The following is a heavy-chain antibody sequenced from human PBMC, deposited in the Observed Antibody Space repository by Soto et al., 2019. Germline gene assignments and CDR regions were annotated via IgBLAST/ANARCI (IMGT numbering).Heavy chain of an antibody. D-gene: IGHD6-13*01. CDR3: ARARATIAAAAICDC. V-gene: IGHV4-59*08. CDR1: GGSITGYY. Sequence: SETLSLTCTVSGGSITGYYWSWIRQPPGKGLEWIGNIYYSGSTNYNPSLKSRVSISVDTSKKQFSLKLSSVTAADTAVYYCARARATIAAAAICDCWGQGTLVTGSS. CDR2: IYYSGST. J-gene: IGHJ4*02.